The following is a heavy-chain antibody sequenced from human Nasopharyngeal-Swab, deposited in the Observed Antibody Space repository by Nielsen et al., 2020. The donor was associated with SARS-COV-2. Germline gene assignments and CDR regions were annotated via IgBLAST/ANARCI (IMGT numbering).Heavy chain of an antibody. V-gene: IGHV3-48*01. J-gene: IGHJ6*03. CDR3: ATKVVPAAEYYYYYYMDV. CDR2: ISSSSSTI. D-gene: IGHD2-2*01. CDR1: GFTFSSYS. Sequence: GGSLRLSYAASGFTFSSYSMNWVRQAPGKGLEWVSYISSSSSTIYYADSVKGRFTISRDNAKNSLYLQMNSLRAEDTAVYYCATKVVPAAEYYYYYYMDVWGKGTTVTVSS.